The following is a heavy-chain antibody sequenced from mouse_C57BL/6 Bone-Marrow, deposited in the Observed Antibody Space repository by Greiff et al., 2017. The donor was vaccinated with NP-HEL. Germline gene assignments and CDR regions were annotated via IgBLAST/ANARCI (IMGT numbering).Heavy chain of an antibody. J-gene: IGHJ4*01. CDR2: INPGSGGT. CDR1: GYAFPNYL. V-gene: IGHV1-54*01. CDR3: ARKRILRYYAMDY. Sequence: QVQLQQSGAELVRPGTSVKVSCKASGYAFPNYLIEWVKQRPGQGLEWIGVINPGSGGTNYNEKFKGKATLTADKSSSTAYMQLSSLTSEDSAVYFCARKRILRYYAMDYWGQGTSVTVSS. D-gene: IGHD1-1*01.